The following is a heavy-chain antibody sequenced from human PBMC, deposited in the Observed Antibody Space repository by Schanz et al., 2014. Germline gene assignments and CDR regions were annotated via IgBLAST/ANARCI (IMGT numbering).Heavy chain of an antibody. CDR1: GFTFSSYA. D-gene: IGHD2-2*01. Sequence: VQLVESGGGVVQFGRSLRLSCVASGFTFSSYAMSWVRQAPGKGLEWVSGISGSGGSTYYADSVKGRFTISRDNSKNTLYLHMNALRSEDTAVYYSAKGSTRIDIVLVPNAIDYWGQGTPVTVSS. J-gene: IGHJ4*02. V-gene: IGHV3-23*04. CDR2: ISGSGGST. CDR3: AKGSTRIDIVLVPNAIDY.